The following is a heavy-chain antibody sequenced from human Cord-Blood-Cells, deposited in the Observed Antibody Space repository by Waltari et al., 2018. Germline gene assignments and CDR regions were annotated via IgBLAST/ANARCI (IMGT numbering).Heavy chain of an antibody. CDR1: GYTLTELS. J-gene: IGHJ6*02. CDR2: FDPEDGET. V-gene: IGHV1-24*01. Sequence: QVQLVQSGAEVKKPGASVKVSCKVSGYTLTELSMHWVRQAPGNGLEWMGGFDPEDGETIYAQKFQGRVTMTEDTSTDTAYMELSSLRSEDTAVYYCATAWYSGSYYYYYYGMDVWGQGTTVTVSS. CDR3: ATAWYSGSYYYYYYGMDV. D-gene: IGHD1-26*01.